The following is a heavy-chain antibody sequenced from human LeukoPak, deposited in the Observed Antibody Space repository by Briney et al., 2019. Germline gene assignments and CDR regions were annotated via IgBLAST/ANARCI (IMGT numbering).Heavy chain of an antibody. J-gene: IGHJ4*02. Sequence: PGGSLRLTCAASGFTFNSYAIHWVRQAPGKGLEYVSAISSNGDGTYYANSVKGRFTISRDNSKNTLCLQMGSLRAEDMAVYYCARGKGIYCGGDCSALDYWGQGTLVTVSS. CDR1: GFTFNSYA. CDR2: ISSNGDGT. D-gene: IGHD2-21*02. CDR3: ARGKGIYCGGDCSALDY. V-gene: IGHV3-64*01.